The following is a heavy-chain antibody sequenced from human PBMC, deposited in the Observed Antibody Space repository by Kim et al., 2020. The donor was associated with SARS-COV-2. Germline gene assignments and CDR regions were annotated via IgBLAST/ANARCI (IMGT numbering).Heavy chain of an antibody. CDR2: INHSGST. Sequence: SETLSLTCAVYGGSFSGYYWSWIRQPPGKGLEWIGEINHSGSTNYNPSLKSRVTISVDTSKNQFSLKLSSVTAADTAVYYCARKPPILRFAWFDPWGQGTLVTVSS. V-gene: IGHV4-34*01. CDR3: ARKPPILRFAWFDP. D-gene: IGHD3-10*01. J-gene: IGHJ5*02. CDR1: GGSFSGYY.